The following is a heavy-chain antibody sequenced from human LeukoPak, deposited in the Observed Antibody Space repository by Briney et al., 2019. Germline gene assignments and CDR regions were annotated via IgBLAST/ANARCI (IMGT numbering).Heavy chain of an antibody. CDR1: GGTFSSYA. CDR2: IIPIFGTA. Sequence: SVKVSCKASGGTFSSYAISWVRQAPGQGLEWMGRIIPIFGTANYAQKFQGRVTITADESTSTAYMELSSLRSEDTAVYYCASTPYCSSTSCSKRDYYGMDVWGKGTTVTVSS. J-gene: IGHJ6*04. V-gene: IGHV1-69*13. D-gene: IGHD2-2*01. CDR3: ASTPYCSSTSCSKRDYYGMDV.